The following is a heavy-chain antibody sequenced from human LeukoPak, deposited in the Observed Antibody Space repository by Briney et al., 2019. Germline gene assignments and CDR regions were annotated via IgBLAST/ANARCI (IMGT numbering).Heavy chain of an antibody. CDR2: ISAYNGNT. V-gene: IGHV1-18*01. D-gene: IGHD3-9*01. Sequence: ASVKVSCKASGYTFTSYGISWVRQAPGQGLEWMGWISAYNGNTNYAQKLQGRVTMTTDTSTSTAYMELRSLRSEDTAVYYCARGTRLRYFDWLTPGTYYYYYMDVWGKGTTVTISS. CDR1: GYTFTSYG. CDR3: ARGTRLRYFDWLTPGTYYYYYMDV. J-gene: IGHJ6*03.